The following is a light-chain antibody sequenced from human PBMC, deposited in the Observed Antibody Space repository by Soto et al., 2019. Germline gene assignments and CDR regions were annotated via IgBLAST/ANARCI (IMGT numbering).Light chain of an antibody. J-gene: IGKJ1*01. Sequence: AIQMTQSPSSLSASVGDRATITVRAIQGIRNDLGWYQQKPGKAPKLLIYAASSLQSGVPSRFSGSGSGTDFTLTISSLQPEDFATYYCLQDYNYPWTFGQGTKVDI. CDR3: LQDYNYPWT. CDR2: AAS. V-gene: IGKV1-6*01. CDR1: QGIRND.